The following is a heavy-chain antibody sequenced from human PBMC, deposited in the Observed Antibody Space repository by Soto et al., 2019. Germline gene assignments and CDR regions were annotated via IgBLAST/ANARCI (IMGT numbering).Heavy chain of an antibody. Sequence: QVQLVQSGAEVKKPGASVKVSCKASGYTLTSYGISWVRQAPGQGLEWMGWISAYNVNTKYAQNLQRRVTMTTDTSTSTDYLERRRLRSDDTAVYYCARDSAIGMNDYWGQGTLVTVSA. D-gene: IGHD1-20*01. V-gene: IGHV1-18*01. CDR1: GYTLTSYG. J-gene: IGHJ4*02. CDR2: ISAYNVNT. CDR3: ARDSAIGMNDY.